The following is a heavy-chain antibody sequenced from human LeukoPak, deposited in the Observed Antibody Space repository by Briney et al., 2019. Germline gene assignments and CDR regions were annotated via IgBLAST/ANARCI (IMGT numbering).Heavy chain of an antibody. D-gene: IGHD6-6*01. J-gene: IGHJ4*02. CDR1: GFTFSSYA. CDR2: IRYDGSNK. Sequence: GGSLRLSCAASGFTFSSYAMSWVRQAPGKGLEWVAFIRYDGSNKYYADSVKGRFTISRDNSKNTLYLQMNSLGAEDTAVYYCAKDKYSSSYYFDYWGQGTLVTVSS. CDR3: AKDKYSSSYYFDY. V-gene: IGHV3-30*02.